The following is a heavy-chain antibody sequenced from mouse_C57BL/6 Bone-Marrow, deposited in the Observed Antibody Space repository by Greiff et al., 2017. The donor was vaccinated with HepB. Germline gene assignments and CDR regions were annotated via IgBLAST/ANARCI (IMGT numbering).Heavy chain of an antibody. CDR1: GFTFSDYY. J-gene: IGHJ3*01. CDR2: ISNGGGST. Sequence: DVMLVKSGGGLVQPGGSLKLSCAASGFTFSDYYMYWVRQTPEKRLEWVAYISNGGGSTYYPDTVKGRFTISRDNAKNTLYLQMSRLKSEDTAMYYCARHDDGYYPAWFAYWGQGTLVTVSA. V-gene: IGHV5-12*01. CDR3: ARHDDGYYPAWFAY. D-gene: IGHD2-3*01.